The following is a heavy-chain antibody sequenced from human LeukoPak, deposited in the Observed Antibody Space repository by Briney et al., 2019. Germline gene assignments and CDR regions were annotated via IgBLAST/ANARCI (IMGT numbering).Heavy chain of an antibody. CDR2: IYYIGST. V-gene: IGHV4-39*01. CDR1: GGSISSSSYY. J-gene: IGHJ1*01. D-gene: IGHD3-3*01. Sequence: SETLSLTCTVSGGSISSSSYYWGWIRQPPGKGLEWIGDIYYIGSTYYNPSLKSRVTISVDTSKNQFSLKLSSVTAADTAVYYCARHHPYYDFWSGYSRPAEYFQHWGQGTLVTVSS. CDR3: ARHHPYYDFWSGYSRPAEYFQH.